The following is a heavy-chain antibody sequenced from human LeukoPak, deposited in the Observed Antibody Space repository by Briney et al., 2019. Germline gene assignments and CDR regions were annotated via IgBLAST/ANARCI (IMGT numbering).Heavy chain of an antibody. D-gene: IGHD2-15*01. CDR1: GFTFSSYA. J-gene: IGHJ6*03. CDR2: ISGSGGST. CDR3: AREFHSIEGWWDHYYYYYYMDV. Sequence: PGGSLRLSCAASGFTFSSYAMSWVRQAPGKGLEWVSAISGSGGSTYYADSVKGRFTISRDNAKNSLYLQMNSLRAEDTAVYYCAREFHSIEGWWDHYYYYYYMDVWGKGTTVTVSS. V-gene: IGHV3-23*01.